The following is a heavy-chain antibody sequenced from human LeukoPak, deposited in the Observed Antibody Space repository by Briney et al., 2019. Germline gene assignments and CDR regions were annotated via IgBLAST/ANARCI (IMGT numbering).Heavy chain of an antibody. V-gene: IGHV3-23*01. J-gene: IGHJ4*02. D-gene: IGHD6-19*01. CDR3: AKDREVAGMYYFDY. CDR1: GFTFSTYA. CDR2: ISESGGSA. Sequence: PGGSLRLSCAASGFTFSTYAMSWVRQAPGKGLEWVSGISESGGSADYADSVRGRFTISRDNSKNTLYLQMNSLRAEDTAVYYCAKDREVAGMYYFDYWGQGTLVTVSS.